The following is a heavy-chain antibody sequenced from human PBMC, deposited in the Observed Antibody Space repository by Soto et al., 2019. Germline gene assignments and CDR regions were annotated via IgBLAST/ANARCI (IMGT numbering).Heavy chain of an antibody. Sequence: PSETLSLTCTVSGGSIYSIYYYWGWIRQPPGKGLEWIGNIYYNGSTYYNPSLKSRVTISMDTSKNQFSLKLHSGTAADPAVYCWSRLGYSYGYCLDMWDQRTLVTVSS. J-gene: IGHJ4*02. CDR3: SRLGYSYGYCLDM. V-gene: IGHV4-39*01. CDR2: IYYNGST. D-gene: IGHD5-18*01. CDR1: GGSIYSIYYY.